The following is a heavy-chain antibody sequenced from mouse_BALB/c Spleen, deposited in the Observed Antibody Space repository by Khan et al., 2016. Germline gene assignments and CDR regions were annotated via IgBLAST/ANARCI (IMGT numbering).Heavy chain of an antibody. CDR2: INTYTGEP. J-gene: IGHJ2*01. CDR1: GYTFTNYG. CDR3: ARTNRGY. Sequence: QIQLVQSGPELKKPGETVKISCKASGYTFTNYGMNWVKQAPGKGLKWMGWINTYTGEPTYDDDFKGRFAFSLETSASTAYLQINNLKNEDTATYYCARTNRGYWGQGTTLTVSS. V-gene: IGHV9-3-1*01. D-gene: IGHD4-1*01.